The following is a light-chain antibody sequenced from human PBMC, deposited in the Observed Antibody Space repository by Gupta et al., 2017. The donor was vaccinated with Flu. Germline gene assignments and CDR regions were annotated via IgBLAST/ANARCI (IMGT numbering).Light chain of an antibody. J-gene: IGLJ2*01. Sequence: SYVLTQPPSVSVAPGQTAKITCGENNIGGKSVNWYQQRPGQAPVLVVYDNSDRASGIPERVSGSNSANTATLTIGRVEAGDEADYYCQVWDSAIDHAIFGGGTKLTVL. CDR1: NIGGKS. CDR3: QVWDSAIDHAI. V-gene: IGLV3-21*02. CDR2: DNS.